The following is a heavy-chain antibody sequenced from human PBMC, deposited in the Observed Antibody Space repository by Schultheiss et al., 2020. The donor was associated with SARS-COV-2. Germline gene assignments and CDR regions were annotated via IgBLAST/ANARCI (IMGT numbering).Heavy chain of an antibody. CDR2: INHSGST. J-gene: IGHJ4*02. V-gene: IGHV4-59*04. Sequence: SQTLSLTCTVSGGSISSYYWSWIRQPPGKGLEWIGEINHSGSTYYNPSLKSRVTISVDTSKNQFSLKLSSVTAADTAVYYCARPRQYCSSTSCPLDYWGQGTLVTVSS. CDR1: GGSISSYY. D-gene: IGHD2-2*01. CDR3: ARPRQYCSSTSCPLDY.